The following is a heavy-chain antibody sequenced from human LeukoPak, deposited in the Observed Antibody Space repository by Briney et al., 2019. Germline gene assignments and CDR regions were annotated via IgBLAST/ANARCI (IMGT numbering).Heavy chain of an antibody. J-gene: IGHJ4*02. Sequence: GGSLRLSCAVSGVTLSNYGMSWVRQAPGKGLAWVAGISDRGGRTNYADSVKGPFTISRENPKNTLCLQMNSLRAEDTAVYFCAKRGVVIRVILVRFHKEAYYFDSWGQGALVTVSS. CDR1: GVTLSNYG. D-gene: IGHD3-22*01. CDR3: AKRGVVIRVILVRFHKEAYYFDS. V-gene: IGHV3-23*01. CDR2: ISDRGGRT.